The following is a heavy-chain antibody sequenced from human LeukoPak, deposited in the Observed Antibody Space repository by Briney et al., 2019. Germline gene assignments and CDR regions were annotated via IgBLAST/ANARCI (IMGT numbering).Heavy chain of an antibody. V-gene: IGHV3-64*01. CDR3: AKGRSAAMIEAAFDY. CDR2: ISSNGGIT. Sequence: GGSLRLSCAASGFTFRNYAMHWVRQAPGKGLEYVSAISSNGGITYYANSVKGRFTISRDNSKNTLYLQMNSLRAEDTAVYYCAKGRSAAMIEAAFDYWGQGTLVTVSS. D-gene: IGHD3-22*01. CDR1: GFTFRNYA. J-gene: IGHJ4*02.